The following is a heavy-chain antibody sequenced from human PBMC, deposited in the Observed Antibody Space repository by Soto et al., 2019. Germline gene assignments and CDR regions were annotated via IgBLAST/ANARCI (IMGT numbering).Heavy chain of an antibody. Sequence: QVQLQESGPGLVKPSQTLSLTCTVSGGSISSGGYYWSWIRQHPGKGLEWIGYIYYSGSTYSNPSLKSRVTISVDTSKNQFSLKLSSVTAADTAVYYCARGWGYYGSGSYYLATAIYGMDVWGQGTTVTVSS. CDR3: ARGWGYYGSGSYYLATAIYGMDV. CDR2: IYYSGST. V-gene: IGHV4-31*03. D-gene: IGHD3-10*01. J-gene: IGHJ6*02. CDR1: GGSISSGGYY.